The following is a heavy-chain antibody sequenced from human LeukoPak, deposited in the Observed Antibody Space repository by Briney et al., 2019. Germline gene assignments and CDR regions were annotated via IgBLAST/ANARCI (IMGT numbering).Heavy chain of an antibody. CDR1: GYAFTGYY. CDR2: INPNSGGT. J-gene: IGHJ4*02. D-gene: IGHD4-11*01. V-gene: IGHV1-2*02. Sequence: ASVKVSCKASGYAFTGYYMHWVRQAPGQGLEWMGWINPNSGGTNYAQKFQGRVTMTRDTSISTAYMELSRLRSDDTAVYYCARNQHDYSNYNYWGQGTLVTVSS. CDR3: ARNQHDYSNYNY.